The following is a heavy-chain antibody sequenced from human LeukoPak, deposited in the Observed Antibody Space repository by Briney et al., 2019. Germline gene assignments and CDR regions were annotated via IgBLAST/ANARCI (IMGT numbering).Heavy chain of an antibody. V-gene: IGHV3-21*01. CDR3: VYGGGYFQH. CDR1: GFTFSSYS. D-gene: IGHD4-23*01. CDR2: ISSSSNNI. J-gene: IGHJ1*01. Sequence: GGSLRLSCAASGFTFSSYSMDWARQAPGKGLEWVSSISSSSNNIYYADSVKGRFTISRDNGKNSLYLLMNSLRAEDTAVYYCVYGGGYFQHWGQGTLVTVSS.